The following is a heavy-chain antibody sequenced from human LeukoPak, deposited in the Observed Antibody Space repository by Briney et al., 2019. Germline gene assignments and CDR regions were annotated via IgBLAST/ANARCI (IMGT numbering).Heavy chain of an antibody. Sequence: GGSLRLSCAASGFTFSSYSMNWVRQAPGKGLEWVSSISSSSSYIYYADSVKGRFTISRDNAKNSLYLQMNSLRAEDTAVYYCATSPGAVAGPGNAFDIWGQGTMVTVSS. CDR1: GFTFSSYS. CDR2: ISSSSSYI. CDR3: ATSPGAVAGPGNAFDI. V-gene: IGHV3-21*04. J-gene: IGHJ3*02. D-gene: IGHD6-19*01.